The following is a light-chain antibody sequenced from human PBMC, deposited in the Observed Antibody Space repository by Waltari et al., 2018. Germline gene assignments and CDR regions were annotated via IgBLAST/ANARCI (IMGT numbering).Light chain of an antibody. CDR1: QSIDRY. CDR3: QHSYSPPYT. J-gene: IGKJ2*01. V-gene: IGKV1-39*01. Sequence: DIQMTQSPSSLSASVGDRVTITCRAIQSIDRYLNWYQHKPPNAPKLLIYAASRLQSGVPSRFSGSGSGTDFTLTITSLQPDDFATYYCQHSYSPPYTFGQGTRLEIK. CDR2: AAS.